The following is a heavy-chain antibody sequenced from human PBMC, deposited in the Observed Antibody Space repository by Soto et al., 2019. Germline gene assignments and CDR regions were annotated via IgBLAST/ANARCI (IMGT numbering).Heavy chain of an antibody. V-gene: IGHV5-10-1*01. J-gene: IGHJ4*02. CDR3: ASHSSSWSEDFDY. D-gene: IGHD6-13*01. CDR1: GYSFAGYW. Sequence: PGESLKISCKGSGYSFAGYWITWVRQKPGKGLEWMGRIDPSDSQTNYSPSFQGHVTISADKSISTAYLQWSSLKASDTAMYYCASHSSSWSEDFDYWGQGTPVTVSS. CDR2: IDPSDSQT.